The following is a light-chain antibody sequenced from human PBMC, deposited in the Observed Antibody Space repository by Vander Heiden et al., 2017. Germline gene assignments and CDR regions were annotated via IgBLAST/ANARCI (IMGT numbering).Light chain of an antibody. J-gene: IGKJ3*01. Sequence: EIVITQSPATLSVSPGERATLSCRASQSVSSNLAWYQQKPGQAPRLLIYGASTRDTGIPARFSGSGYGKEFTLTISSRQSEDFAVYYCQQDNNWPPFTFGPGTKVDIK. CDR3: QQDNNWPPFT. CDR2: GAS. V-gene: IGKV3-15*01. CDR1: QSVSSN.